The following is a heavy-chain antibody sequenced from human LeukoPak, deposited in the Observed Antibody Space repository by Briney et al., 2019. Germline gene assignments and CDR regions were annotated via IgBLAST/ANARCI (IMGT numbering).Heavy chain of an antibody. Sequence: GASVNVSCKASGYTFTSYGISWVRQAPGQGLEWMGWISAYNGNTNYAQKLQGRVTMTTDTSTSTAYMELRSLRSDDTAVYYCARDKDVVVPADDKRTGTNWFDPRGQGALVTVSS. D-gene: IGHD2-2*01. CDR1: GYTFTSYG. CDR2: ISAYNGNT. V-gene: IGHV1-18*01. J-gene: IGHJ5*02. CDR3: ARDKDVVVPADDKRTGTNWFDP.